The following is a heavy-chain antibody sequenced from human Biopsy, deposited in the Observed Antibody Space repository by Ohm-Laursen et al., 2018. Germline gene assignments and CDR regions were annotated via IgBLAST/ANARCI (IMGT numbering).Heavy chain of an antibody. CDR1: GGSVGDYF. V-gene: IGHV4-59*02. J-gene: IGHJ3*02. CDR3: AAFPFSGGPAFDI. D-gene: IGHD2/OR15-2a*01. CDR2: TYYRGTS. Sequence: TLSLTCSVSGGSVGDYFLSWIRLVPGKRPEWIGYTYYRGTSENNPSFRSRVTTSVDISRNQFFLNMKSVTGADTAVYYCAAFPFSGGPAFDIWGQGTTVIVSS.